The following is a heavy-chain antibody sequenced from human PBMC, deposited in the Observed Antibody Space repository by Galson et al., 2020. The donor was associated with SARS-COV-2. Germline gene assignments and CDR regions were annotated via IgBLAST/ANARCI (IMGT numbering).Heavy chain of an antibody. CDR1: GYTFTNHD. D-gene: IGHD2-15*01. CDR3: AREGVGPRVLRYYYYGMDV. CDR2: ISANNGNT. Sequence: ASVKVSCKTSGYTFTNHDISWVRQAPGQGLQWMGWISANNGNTNYAQNLQDRITMTTGTSSNTAYMELRSLRSDNTAVYYCAREGVGPRVLRYYYYGMDVWGQGTTVTVSS. V-gene: IGHV1-18*01. J-gene: IGHJ6*02.